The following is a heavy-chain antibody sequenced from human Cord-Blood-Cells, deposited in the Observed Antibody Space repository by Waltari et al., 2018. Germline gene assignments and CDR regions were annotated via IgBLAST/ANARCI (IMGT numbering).Heavy chain of an antibody. V-gene: IGHV1-69*01. CDR1: GGTFSSYA. Sequence: QVQLVQSGAEVKKPGSSVKVSCKASGGTFSSYAISWVRQAPGQGLEWMGGIIPIFGKANYAQKFQGRVTITADEATSTAYMELSSLRSEDTAVYYCARGVGEAVEAARPIFYWFDPWGQGTLVTVSS. CDR2: IIPIFGKA. J-gene: IGHJ5*02. CDR3: ARGVGEAVEAARPIFYWFDP. D-gene: IGHD6-6*01.